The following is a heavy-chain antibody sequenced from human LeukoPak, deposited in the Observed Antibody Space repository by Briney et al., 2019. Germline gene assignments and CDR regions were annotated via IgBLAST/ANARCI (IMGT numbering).Heavy chain of an antibody. CDR1: GFTFSSYW. Sequence: PGGSLRLSCAASGFTFSSYWMHWVRQAPGKGLVGVSRINSDGSSTSYADPVKGRFTISRDNAKNTLYLQMNSLRAEDTAVYYCASFNFWSGFYGMDVWGQGTTVTVSS. CDR2: INSDGSST. CDR3: ASFNFWSGFYGMDV. J-gene: IGHJ6*02. D-gene: IGHD3-3*01. V-gene: IGHV3-74*01.